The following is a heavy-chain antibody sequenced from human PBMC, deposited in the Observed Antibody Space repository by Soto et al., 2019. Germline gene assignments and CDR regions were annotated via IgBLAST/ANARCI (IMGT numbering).Heavy chain of an antibody. CDR2: IIPITGTA. CDR1: GGTFGSYA. CDR3: ARSQGSSTSLEIYYYYYYGMTS. Sequence: QVQLVQSGAEVKKPGSSVKVSCKASGGTFGSYAISWVRQAPGQGPEWMGGIIPITGTANYAQKFQGRVTITADESTSTASMQLSSLRSEDTAVYYCARSQGSSTSLEIYYYYYYGMTSGAKGPRSPSP. D-gene: IGHD2-2*01. J-gene: IGHJ6*02. V-gene: IGHV1-69*01.